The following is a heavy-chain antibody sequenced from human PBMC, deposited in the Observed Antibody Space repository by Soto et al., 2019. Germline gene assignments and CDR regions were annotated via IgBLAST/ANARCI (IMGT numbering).Heavy chain of an antibody. CDR3: ARVRGGYTFWSGYLGGYGMDV. Sequence: PSETLSLTCTVSGGSVSSGSYYWSWIRQPPGKGLEWIGYIYYSGSTNYNPSLKSRVTISVDTSKNQFSLNLTSVTAADTAVYYCARVRGGYTFWSGYLGGYGMDVWGQGTTVTVS. CDR2: IYYSGST. D-gene: IGHD3-3*01. J-gene: IGHJ6*02. V-gene: IGHV4-61*01. CDR1: GGSVSSGSYY.